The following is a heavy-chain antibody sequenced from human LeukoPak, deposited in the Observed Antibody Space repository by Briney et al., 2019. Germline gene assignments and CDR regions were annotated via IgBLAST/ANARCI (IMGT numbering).Heavy chain of an antibody. D-gene: IGHD5-12*01. J-gene: IGHJ4*02. Sequence: PSETLSLTCTVSGGSISSYYWSWIRQPAGRGLEWIGHIYSTGTTNYNPSLKSRVTMSVDTSKDQFSLKLTAVTAADTAVYYCARRTTYVGWLPSESPSCFDYWGQGTLVTVSS. CDR2: IYSTGTT. V-gene: IGHV4-4*07. CDR1: GGSISSYY. CDR3: ARRTTYVGWLPSESPSCFDY.